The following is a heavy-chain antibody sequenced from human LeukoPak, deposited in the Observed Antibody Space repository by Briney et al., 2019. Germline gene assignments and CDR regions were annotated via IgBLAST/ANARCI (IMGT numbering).Heavy chain of an antibody. CDR2: IIPIFGTA. D-gene: IGHD4-23*01. Sequence: SVKVSCKASGGTFSSYAISWVRQAPGQGLEWMGGIIPIFGTANYAQKFQGRVTMTRDTSTTTVYMELSSLRSEDTAVYYCARDMSTRVTPISYAFDVWGQGTMVTVSS. CDR3: ARDMSTRVTPISYAFDV. V-gene: IGHV1-69*05. CDR1: GGTFSSYA. J-gene: IGHJ3*01.